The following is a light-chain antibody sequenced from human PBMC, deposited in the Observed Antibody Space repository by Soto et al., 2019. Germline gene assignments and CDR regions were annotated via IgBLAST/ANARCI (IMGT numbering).Light chain of an antibody. CDR1: SSDVGRYDY. Sequence: QSGLAHPRSVSLSPGHSVTISCTGTSSDVGRYDYVSWYQQHPGKAPKLIVYDVTERPSGVPDRFSGSKSGNTASLTISGLQAEDEADYSCCSFAGSYSYVFGTGTKVTVL. CDR3: CSFAGSYSYV. J-gene: IGLJ1*01. CDR2: DVT. V-gene: IGLV2-11*01.